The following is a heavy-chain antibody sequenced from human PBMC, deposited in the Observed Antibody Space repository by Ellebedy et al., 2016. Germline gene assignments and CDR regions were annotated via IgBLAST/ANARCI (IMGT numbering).Heavy chain of an antibody. D-gene: IGHD7-27*01. J-gene: IGHJ4*02. Sequence: GESLKISXAASGFTVSNSYMSWARQAPGKGLEWVSVIYSGDNTKYADSVKGRFTISKDNSKNTLYLQMNSLRAEDTAVYYCATTLGWGTDSPGTWGQGTLVTVSS. CDR3: ATTLGWGTDSPGT. V-gene: IGHV3-66*01. CDR1: GFTVSNSY. CDR2: IYSGDNT.